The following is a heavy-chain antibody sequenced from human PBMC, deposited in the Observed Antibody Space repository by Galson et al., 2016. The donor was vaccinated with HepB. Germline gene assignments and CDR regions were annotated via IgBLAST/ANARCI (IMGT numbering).Heavy chain of an antibody. J-gene: IGHJ4*02. CDR3: ARHMSVRACFDY. CDR2: AYSSGST. D-gene: IGHD3-10*01. Sequence: LSLTCNVSGDSITSNNFYWAWIRQSPGQGLEWIGTAYSSGSTYFNPSLKGRATISVDATKNQFSLKLSSVTAADSAVYFCARHMSVRACFDYWGRGTLVTVSS. CDR1: GDSITSNNFY. V-gene: IGHV4-39*01.